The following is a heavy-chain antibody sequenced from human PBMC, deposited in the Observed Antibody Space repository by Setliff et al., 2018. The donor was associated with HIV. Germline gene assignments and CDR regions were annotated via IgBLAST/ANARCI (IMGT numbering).Heavy chain of an antibody. Sequence: KPSEPLSLTCTVSGGSMNSGGYYWTWIRQHPGKGLEWIGYIYASGSPDYNPSLESRVTISSDTSKNQFSLKLKSVTGADTAVYYCARVFHSLPTGLNDPFDMWGQGTLVTVSS. J-gene: IGHJ3*02. CDR3: ARVFHSLPTGLNDPFDM. V-gene: IGHV4-31*03. D-gene: IGHD4-17*01. CDR2: IYASGSP. CDR1: GGSMNSGGYY.